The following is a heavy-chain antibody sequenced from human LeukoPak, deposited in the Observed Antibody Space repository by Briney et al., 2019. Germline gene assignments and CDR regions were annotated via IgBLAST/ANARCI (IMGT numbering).Heavy chain of an antibody. CDR1: GYTFTSYD. D-gene: IGHD3-10*01. Sequence: ASVKVSCKASGYTFTSYDINWVRQATGQGLEWMGWMNPNSGDTTYAQNFQGRVTMTRDTSISTIYMEVTSLISDDTAIYYCARAYANYGDYWGQGTLVTVSS. J-gene: IGHJ4*02. CDR2: MNPNSGDT. CDR3: ARAYANYGDY. V-gene: IGHV1-8*01.